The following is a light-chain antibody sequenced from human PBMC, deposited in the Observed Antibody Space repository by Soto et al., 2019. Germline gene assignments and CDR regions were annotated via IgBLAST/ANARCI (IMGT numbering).Light chain of an antibody. CDR3: EHYYSTPFT. CDR1: QSVLYSSNNKNY. Sequence: DIVMTQSPDSLAVSLGERATINCKSSQSVLYSSNNKNYLAWYQQKPGQPPKLLIYLASTRESGVPDRVSCNGAATDLPLPSSSLQAEDVAVDYYEHYYSTPFTCGRGTRLDIK. V-gene: IGKV4-1*01. CDR2: LAS. J-gene: IGKJ5*01.